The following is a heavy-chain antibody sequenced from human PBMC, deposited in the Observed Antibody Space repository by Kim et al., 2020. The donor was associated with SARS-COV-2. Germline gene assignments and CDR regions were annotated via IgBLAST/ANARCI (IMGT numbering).Heavy chain of an antibody. J-gene: IGHJ4*02. CDR1: GFTFSSYA. CDR3: AKDWPEVVVVPAAILFDY. Sequence: GGSLRLSCAASGFTFSSYAMSWVRQAPGKGLEWVSAISGSGGSTYYADSVKGRFTISRDNSKNTLYLQMNSLRAEDTAVYYCAKDWPEVVVVPAAILFDYWGQGTLVTVSS. D-gene: IGHD2-2*01. CDR2: ISGSGGST. V-gene: IGHV3-23*01.